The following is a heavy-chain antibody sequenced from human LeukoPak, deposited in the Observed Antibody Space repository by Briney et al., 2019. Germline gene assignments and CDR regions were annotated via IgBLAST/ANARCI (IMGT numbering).Heavy chain of an antibody. CDR2: ISIISSDI. V-gene: IGHV3-21*01. D-gene: IGHD1-26*01. CDR1: GFTFSSYI. Sequence: GGSLRVSCADSGFTFSSYIMNWVRQASGKGVKWVSSISIISSDIYYADSVKGRLTISRDNAENSLYLQMNSLRAEDTAVYYCARIDNYSGSDSSWGRGTLVTVS. J-gene: IGHJ5*02. CDR3: ARIDNYSGSDSS.